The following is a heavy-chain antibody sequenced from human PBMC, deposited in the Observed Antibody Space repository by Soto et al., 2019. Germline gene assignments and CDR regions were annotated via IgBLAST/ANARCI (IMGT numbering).Heavy chain of an antibody. J-gene: IGHJ5*02. CDR3: ARYCSSTSCQFDP. CDR1: GYTFTGYY. Sequence: QVQLVQSGAEVKKSGASVKVSCKASGYTFTGYYIHWVRQAPGQGLEWMGGINPNSGASNYAKKFQGRVTMTRDTSISTGYMELSRLRSDDTSVYYCARYCSSTSCQFDPWGQGTLVTVSS. CDR2: INPNSGAS. D-gene: IGHD2-2*01. V-gene: IGHV1-2*02.